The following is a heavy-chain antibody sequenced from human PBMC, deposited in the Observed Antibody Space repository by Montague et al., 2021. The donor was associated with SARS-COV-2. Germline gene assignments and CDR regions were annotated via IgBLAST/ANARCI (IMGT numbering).Heavy chain of an antibody. CDR2: IYYSGST. CDR3: ARVVRDYDFWSGQYYYYYYMDV. D-gene: IGHD3-3*01. J-gene: IGHJ6*03. V-gene: IGHV4-59*01. CDR1: GRSISSYY. Sequence: SETLSLTCAVAGRSISSYYWGWIGQPPGKGLECMGYIYYSGSTNYNPSLKSRVTISVDTSKNQFSLKLSSVTAADTAVYSCARVVRDYDFWSGQYYYYYYMDVWGKGTTVTVSS.